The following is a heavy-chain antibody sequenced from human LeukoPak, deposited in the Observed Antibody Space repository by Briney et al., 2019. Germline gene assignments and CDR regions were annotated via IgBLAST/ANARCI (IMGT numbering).Heavy chain of an antibody. J-gene: IGHJ4*02. CDR2: MSGSGGST. Sequence: GESLRLSCAASGFTFSSYAMTWVRQAPGKGLEWVSAMSGSGGSTYYAGSVKGRFTISRDNSKNTLYLQMNSLRAEDTAVYYCAKGTYSSSPRDYWGQGTLVTVSS. CDR1: GFTFSSYA. CDR3: AKGTYSSSPRDY. V-gene: IGHV3-23*01. D-gene: IGHD6-6*01.